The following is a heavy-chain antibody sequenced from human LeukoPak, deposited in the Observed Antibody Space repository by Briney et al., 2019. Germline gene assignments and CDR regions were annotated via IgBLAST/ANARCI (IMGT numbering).Heavy chain of an antibody. Sequence: GGSLRLSCVASALTFSRYAMHWVRQAPGKGLEWVAFIRYDGSNKYYADSVKGRFSITRDNSENTLYLQMNSLRPDDTAVYYCAKDRGDGYPTHFDYWGQGTLVTVSS. CDR1: ALTFSRYA. D-gene: IGHD5-24*01. CDR2: IRYDGSNK. CDR3: AKDRGDGYPTHFDY. V-gene: IGHV3-30*02. J-gene: IGHJ4*02.